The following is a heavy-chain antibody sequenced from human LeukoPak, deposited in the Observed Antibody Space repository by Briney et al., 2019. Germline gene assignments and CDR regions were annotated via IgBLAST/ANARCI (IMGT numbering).Heavy chain of an antibody. V-gene: IGHV4-59*08. J-gene: IGHJ4*02. Sequence: SETLSLTCTVSGGSIGTYYWSWIRQPPGKGLEWIGYIYYSESTNYNPSLKSRVTISVDTSKTQFSLKLSSVTAADTAVYYCARLRGYCSGGSCSSVDYWGQGTLVTVSS. CDR3: ARLRGYCSGGSCSSVDY. CDR1: GGSIGTYY. CDR2: IYYSEST. D-gene: IGHD2-15*01.